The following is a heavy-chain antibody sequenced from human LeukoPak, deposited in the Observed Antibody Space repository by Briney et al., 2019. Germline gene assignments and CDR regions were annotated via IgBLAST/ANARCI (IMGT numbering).Heavy chain of an antibody. CDR3: VKDGMGDYR. Sequence: GGSLRLSCAASGFTFSSYEMNWVRQAPGKGLEWVSYISSSGSTIYYADSVKGRFTISRDNAKNSLYLQMNSLRAEDTALYYCVKDGMGDYRWGQGTLVTVSS. J-gene: IGHJ4*02. D-gene: IGHD4-17*01. CDR1: GFTFSSYE. CDR2: ISSSGSTI. V-gene: IGHV3-48*03.